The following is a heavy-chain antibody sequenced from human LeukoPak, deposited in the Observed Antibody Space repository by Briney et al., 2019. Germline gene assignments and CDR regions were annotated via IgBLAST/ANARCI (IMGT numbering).Heavy chain of an antibody. V-gene: IGHV3-30*18. D-gene: IGHD5-12*01. CDR3: AQGNARRGSSGYDILEY. CDR2: ISYDGSNK. Sequence: PGGSLRLSCAASGFTFSSYGMHWVRQAPGKGLEWVAVISYDGSNKYYADSVKGRFTISRDNSKNSLYLQMNSLRAEDTAVYYCAQGNARRGSSGYDILEYWGEGTLVTVSS. CDR1: GFTFSSYG. J-gene: IGHJ4*02.